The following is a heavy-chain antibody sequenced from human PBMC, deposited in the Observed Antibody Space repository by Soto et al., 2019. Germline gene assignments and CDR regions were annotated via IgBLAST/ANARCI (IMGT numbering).Heavy chain of an antibody. CDR3: ARVSPSYSNYEPLSYYYGMDV. V-gene: IGHV1-69*01. CDR1: GGTFSSYA. Sequence: SVKVSCKASGGTFSSYAISWVRQAPGQGLEWMGGIIPIFGTANYAQKFQGRVTITADESTSTAYMELSSLRSEDTAVYYCARVSPSYSNYEPLSYYYGMDVWGQGTTVTVSS. CDR2: IIPIFGTA. D-gene: IGHD4-4*01. J-gene: IGHJ6*02.